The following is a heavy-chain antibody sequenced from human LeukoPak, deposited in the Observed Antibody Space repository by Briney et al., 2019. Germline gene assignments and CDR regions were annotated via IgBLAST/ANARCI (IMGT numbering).Heavy chain of an antibody. Sequence: GESLKISCAASGFTFSSYSMNWVRQAPGKGLEWVSSISSSSSYIYYADSVKGRFTISRDNAKNSLYLQMNSLRAEDTAVYYCARGRGGYGDYHFDYWGQGTLVTVSS. J-gene: IGHJ4*02. CDR2: ISSSSSYI. V-gene: IGHV3-21*01. CDR3: ARGRGGYGDYHFDY. CDR1: GFTFSSYS. D-gene: IGHD4-17*01.